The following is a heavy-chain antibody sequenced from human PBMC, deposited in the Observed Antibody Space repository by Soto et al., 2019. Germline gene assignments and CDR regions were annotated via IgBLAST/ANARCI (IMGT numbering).Heavy chain of an antibody. V-gene: IGHV3-15*01. Sequence: GGSLRLSCAASGFTFSNAWMSWVRQAPGKGLEWVGRIKSKTDGGTTDYAAPVKGRFTISRDDSKNTLYLQMNSLKTEDTAVYYGPTGVPQPMVRGVMGYFMDVGGKGTTVTFPS. D-gene: IGHD3-10*01. J-gene: IGHJ6*03. CDR1: GFTFSNAW. CDR2: IKSKTDGGTT. CDR3: PTGVPQPMVRGVMGYFMDV.